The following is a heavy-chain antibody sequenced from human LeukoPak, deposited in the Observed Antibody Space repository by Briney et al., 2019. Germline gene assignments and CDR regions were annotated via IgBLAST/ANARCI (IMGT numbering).Heavy chain of an antibody. Sequence: PGGSLRLSCAASGFTFITHDMSWIRQTRGKGLEWVSGISGSHAGRLGTTYYADSVQGRFTISRDNSNNVLYLQMHSLRAEDTAMYFCVKGGYFSFDMWGQGTKVTVSS. J-gene: IGHJ3*02. V-gene: IGHV3-23*01. CDR2: ISGSHAGRLGTT. CDR3: VKGGYFSFDM. CDR1: GFTFITHD. D-gene: IGHD2-2*03.